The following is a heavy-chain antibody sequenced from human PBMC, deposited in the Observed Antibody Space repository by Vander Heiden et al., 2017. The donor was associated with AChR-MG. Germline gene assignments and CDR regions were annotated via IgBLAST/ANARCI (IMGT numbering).Heavy chain of an antibody. Sequence: QVQLVQSGAEVKKPGSSVKVSCKASGGTFSSYAISWVRQAPGQGLEWMGGIIPIFGTANYAQKFQGRVTITADESTSTAYMELSSLRSEDTAVYYCARKAPHSYGLSYYFDYWGQGTLVTVSS. CDR1: GGTFSSYA. CDR2: IIPIFGTA. V-gene: IGHV1-69*01. J-gene: IGHJ4*02. CDR3: ARKAPHSYGLSYYFDY. D-gene: IGHD5-18*01.